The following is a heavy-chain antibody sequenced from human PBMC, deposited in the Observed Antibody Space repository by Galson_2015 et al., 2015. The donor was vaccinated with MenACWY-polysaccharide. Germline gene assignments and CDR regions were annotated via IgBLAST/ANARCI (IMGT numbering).Heavy chain of an antibody. CDR2: MNPNSGNT. J-gene: IGHJ4*02. Sequence: SVKVSCKASGYTFTSYDINWVRQATGQGLEWMGWMNPNSGNTGYAQKFQGRVTMARNTSISTAYMELSSLTSEDTAVYYCASTKAGTHYFDYWGQGTLVTVSS. CDR3: ASTKAGTHYFDY. D-gene: IGHD6-19*01. CDR1: GYTFTSYD. V-gene: IGHV1-8*01.